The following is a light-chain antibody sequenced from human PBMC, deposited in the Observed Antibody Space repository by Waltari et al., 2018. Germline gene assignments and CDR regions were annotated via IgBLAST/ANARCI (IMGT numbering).Light chain of an antibody. Sequence: EIMMTQSPATLSVSPGARATLSCRASQRVSSNLAWYQQKPGQAPSLLIYGASTRATGIPARFSGTGSGTEFTLTISSLQSEDFAVYFCQQYSNWPSTYGQGTKLEIK. CDR2: GAS. CDR1: QRVSSN. CDR3: QQYSNWPST. V-gene: IGKV3-15*01. J-gene: IGKJ2*01.